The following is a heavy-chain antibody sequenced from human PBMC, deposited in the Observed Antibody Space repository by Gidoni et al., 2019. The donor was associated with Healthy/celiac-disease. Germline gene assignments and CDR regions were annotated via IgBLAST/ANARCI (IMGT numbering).Heavy chain of an antibody. V-gene: IGHV5-10-1*01. CDR3: ARDRQLPSL. CDR1: DTALPATG. Sequence: EVQLVQSGAEVKKAWSGWGSPVRVLDTALPATGSAGCARCPGKAYSPSFQGHVTISADKSISTAYLQWSSLKASDTAMYYCARDRQLPSLWGQGTLVTVSS. D-gene: IGHD2-2*01. J-gene: IGHJ4*02.